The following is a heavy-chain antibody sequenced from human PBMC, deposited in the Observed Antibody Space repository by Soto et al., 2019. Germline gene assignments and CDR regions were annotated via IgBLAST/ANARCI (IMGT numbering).Heavy chain of an antibody. J-gene: IGHJ4*02. CDR3: AREESGDGYNV. CDR1: GGSISSYY. CDR2: IYYSGST. V-gene: IGHV4-59*01. Sequence: SETLSLTCTVSGGSISSYYWSWIRQPPGKGQEWIGYIYYSGSTNYNPSLKSRVTISVDTSKNQFSLKLSSVTAADTAVYYCAREESGDGYNVWGQGTLVTVSS. D-gene: IGHD5-12*01.